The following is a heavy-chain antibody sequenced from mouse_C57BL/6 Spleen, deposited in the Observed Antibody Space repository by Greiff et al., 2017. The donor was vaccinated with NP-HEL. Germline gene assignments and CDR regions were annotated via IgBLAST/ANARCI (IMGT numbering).Heavy chain of an antibody. CDR2: INPSTGGT. CDR1: GYSFTGYY. V-gene: IGHV1-42*01. D-gene: IGHD2-1*01. Sequence: EVKLQESGPELVKPGASVKISCKASGYSFTGYYMNWVKQSPEKSLEWIGEINPSTGGTTYNQKFKAKATLTVDKSSSTAYMQLKSLTSEDSAVYYCARKGNSWYFDVWGTGTTVTVSS. CDR3: ARKGNSWYFDV. J-gene: IGHJ1*03.